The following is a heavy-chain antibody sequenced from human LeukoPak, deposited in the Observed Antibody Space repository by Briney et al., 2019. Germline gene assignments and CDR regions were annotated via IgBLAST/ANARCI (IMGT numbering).Heavy chain of an antibody. J-gene: IGHJ3*02. Sequence: GGSLRLSCAASGFTVSNNYMSWIRQAPGKGLEWVSYISSSSSYTKYADSVKGRFTISRDNARNSLYLQMNSLRAEDTAVYYCLPLLSRPYVEDGFDIWGQGTMVTVSS. D-gene: IGHD2/OR15-2a*01. V-gene: IGHV3-11*06. CDR1: GFTVSNNY. CDR2: ISSSSSYT. CDR3: LPLLSRPYVEDGFDI.